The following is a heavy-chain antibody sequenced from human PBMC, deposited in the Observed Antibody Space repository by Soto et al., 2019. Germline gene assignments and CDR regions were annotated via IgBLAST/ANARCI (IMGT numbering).Heavy chain of an antibody. V-gene: IGHV1-18*01. D-gene: IGHD3-16*01. CDR1: GYNFPSYG. J-gene: IGHJ5*02. CDR2: ITVYNGNT. Sequence: ASVKVSCKASGYNFPSYGLSWVRQAPGQGLEWMGWITVYNGNTYYSQKFQGRVTMTTDTSTSTAYMELRSLTSDDTAVYYCARGGDYGNWIDPWGQGTLVTVFS. CDR3: ARGGDYGNWIDP.